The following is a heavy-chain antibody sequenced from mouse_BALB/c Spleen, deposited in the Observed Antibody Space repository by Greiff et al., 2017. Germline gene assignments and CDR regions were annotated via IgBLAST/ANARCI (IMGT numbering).Heavy chain of an antibody. CDR3: ARGGYYPAWFAY. V-gene: IGHV1-9*01. Sequence: QVQLQQSGAELMKPGASVKISCKATGYSFSSYWIEWVKQRPGHGLEWIGEILPGSGSTNYNEKFKGKATFTADTSSNTAYMQLSSLTSEDSAVYYGARGGYYPAWFAYWGQGTLVTVSA. CDR2: ILPGSGST. CDR1: GYSFSSYW. D-gene: IGHD2-3*01. J-gene: IGHJ3*01.